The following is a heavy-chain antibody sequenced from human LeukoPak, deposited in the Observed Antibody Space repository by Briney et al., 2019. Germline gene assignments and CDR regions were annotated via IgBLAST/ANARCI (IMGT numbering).Heavy chain of an antibody. Sequence: SETLSLTCAMHGGSFSGHYWSWIRQSPGKGLEWIGEVKDTGSSYYNPSLNSRVTLSMDTPKNHFSMNLTAVTAADTAVYYCARHVILLGVAYFDSWGQGSLVTVSS. J-gene: IGHJ5*01. V-gene: IGHV4-34*01. CDR1: GGSFSGHY. D-gene: IGHD2-21*01. CDR2: VKDTGSS. CDR3: ARHVILLGVAYFDS.